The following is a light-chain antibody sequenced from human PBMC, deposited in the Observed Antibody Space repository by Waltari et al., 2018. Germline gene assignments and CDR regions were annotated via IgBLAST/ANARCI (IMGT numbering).Light chain of an antibody. CDR1: RSDVGSYNL. J-gene: IGLJ2*01. Sequence: QSALTQPASVSGSPGQSITIPCTGTRSDVGSYNLVSWYQGHPGKAPKLMIYEDSKRPSGVSNRFSGSKSGNTASLTISGLQAEDEADYYCCSYAGSFTLVFGGGTKLTVL. V-gene: IGLV2-23*01. CDR2: EDS. CDR3: CSYAGSFTLV.